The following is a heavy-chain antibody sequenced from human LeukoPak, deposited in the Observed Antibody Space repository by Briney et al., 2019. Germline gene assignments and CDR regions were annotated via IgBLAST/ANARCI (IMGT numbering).Heavy chain of an antibody. J-gene: IGHJ4*02. CDR2: ISATGGTT. D-gene: IGHD4-23*01. CDR1: GFMFGRFA. Sequence: GGSLRLSCAASGFMFGRFAMSWVRQAPGKGLEWVAAISATGGTTYYADSVKGRFTISRDNSKNTLYLQMNSLRADDTAVYYCAKDQTPYSWGQGTLITVSS. V-gene: IGHV3-23*01. CDR3: AKDQTPYS.